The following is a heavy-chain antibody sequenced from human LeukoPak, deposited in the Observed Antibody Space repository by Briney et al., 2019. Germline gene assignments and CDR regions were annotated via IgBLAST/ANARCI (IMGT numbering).Heavy chain of an antibody. Sequence: SVKVSCKASGGTFSSYAISWVRQAPGQGLEWMGGIIPIFGTANYAQKFQGRVTITADESTSTAYMELSSLRSEDTAVYYCARDLKRATGNPMDVWGQGTTVTVSS. V-gene: IGHV1-69*13. D-gene: IGHD2/OR15-2a*01. J-gene: IGHJ6*02. CDR1: GGTFSSYA. CDR3: ARDLKRATGNPMDV. CDR2: IIPIFGTA.